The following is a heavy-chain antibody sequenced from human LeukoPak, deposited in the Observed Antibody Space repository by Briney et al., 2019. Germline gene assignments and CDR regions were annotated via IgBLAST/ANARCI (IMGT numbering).Heavy chain of an antibody. CDR3: ARDRGSEYCSSTSCYHYYYYMDV. J-gene: IGHJ6*03. CDR1: GYTFTSYY. CDR2: INPNSGGT. Sequence: ASVKDSCKASGYTFTSYYMHWVRQAPGQGLEWMGWINPNSGGTNYAQKFQGRVTMTRDTSISTAYMELSRLRSDDTAVYYCARDRGSEYCSSTSCYHYYYYMDVWGKGTTVTVSS. D-gene: IGHD2-2*01. V-gene: IGHV1-2*02.